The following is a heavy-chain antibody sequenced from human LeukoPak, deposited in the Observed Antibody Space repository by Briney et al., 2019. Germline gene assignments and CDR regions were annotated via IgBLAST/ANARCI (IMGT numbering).Heavy chain of an antibody. V-gene: IGHV1-8*03. J-gene: IGHJ3*02. D-gene: IGHD1-26*01. CDR1: GYTFTSYD. CDR2: MNPNSGNT. CDR3: ATEGSYYVGAFDI. Sequence: ASVKVSCKASGYTFTSYDINWVRQTTGQGLEWMGWMNPNSGNTGYAQKFQGRVTITRNTSISTAYMELSSLRSEDTAVYYCATEGSYYVGAFDIWGQGTMVTVSS.